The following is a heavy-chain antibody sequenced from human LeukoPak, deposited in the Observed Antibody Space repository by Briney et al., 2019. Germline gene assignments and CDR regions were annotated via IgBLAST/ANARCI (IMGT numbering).Heavy chain of an antibody. Sequence: ASVKVSCKASGYTFTGYYMHWVRQAPGQGLEWMGWINPNSGGTNYAQKFQGRVTMTRDTSISAAYMELSRLRSDDTAVYYCARVVVVADHAFDIWGQGTMVTVSS. D-gene: IGHD2-15*01. CDR2: INPNSGGT. V-gene: IGHV1-2*02. J-gene: IGHJ3*02. CDR3: ARVVVVADHAFDI. CDR1: GYTFTGYY.